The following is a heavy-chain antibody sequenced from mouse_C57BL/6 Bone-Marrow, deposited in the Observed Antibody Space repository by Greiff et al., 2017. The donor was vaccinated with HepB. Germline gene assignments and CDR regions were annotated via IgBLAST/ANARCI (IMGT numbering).Heavy chain of an antibody. CDR1: GYTFTSYW. CDR3: ARFNGSFAY. Sequence: QVQLQQPGAELVKPGASVKLSCKASGYTFTSYWMHWVKQRPGQGLEWIGMIHPNSGSTNYNEKFKSKATLTVDKSSSTAYMQRSSLTSEDSAVYYCARFNGSFAYWGQGTLVTVSA. V-gene: IGHV1-64*01. D-gene: IGHD1-1*01. CDR2: IHPNSGST. J-gene: IGHJ3*01.